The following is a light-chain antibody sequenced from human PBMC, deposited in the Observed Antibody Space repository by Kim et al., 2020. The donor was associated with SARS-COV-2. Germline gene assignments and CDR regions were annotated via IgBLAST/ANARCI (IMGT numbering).Light chain of an antibody. Sequence: SYELTQPPSVSVSPGQTARITCSGDALPKQYAYWYQQKPGQAPVLVIYKDSERPSGIPERFSGSRSGTTVTLTISGVQAEDEADYYCQSADSSGTYGVFG. V-gene: IGLV3-25*03. CDR1: ALPKQY. CDR3: QSADSSGTYGV. J-gene: IGLJ3*02. CDR2: KDS.